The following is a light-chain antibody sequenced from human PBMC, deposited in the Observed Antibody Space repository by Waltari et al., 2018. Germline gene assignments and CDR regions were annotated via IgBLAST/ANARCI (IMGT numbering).Light chain of an antibody. Sequence: DIQMTQSPSSLSASVGDRVTIPCRASQSISNYLNWYQQKPGKAPKLLIFAASSLQSGVPSRFSGSASGTDFTLTISSLQPEDFATYYCQQSYTTPRTFGQGTKVEIK. CDR1: QSISNY. CDR3: QQSYTTPRT. V-gene: IGKV1-39*01. J-gene: IGKJ1*01. CDR2: AAS.